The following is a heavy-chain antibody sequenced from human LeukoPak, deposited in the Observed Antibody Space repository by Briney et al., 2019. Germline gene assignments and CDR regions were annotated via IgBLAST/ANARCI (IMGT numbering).Heavy chain of an antibody. CDR2: INHSGST. D-gene: IGHD3-3*01. V-gene: IGHV4-34*01. Sequence: PSETLSLTCTVSGGSISSYYWSWIRQPPGKGLGWIGEINHSGSTNYNPSLKSRVTISVDTSKNQFSLKLSSVTAADTAVYYCARAGITIFYWYFDLWGRGTLVTVSS. CDR1: GGSISSYY. CDR3: ARAGITIFYWYFDL. J-gene: IGHJ2*01.